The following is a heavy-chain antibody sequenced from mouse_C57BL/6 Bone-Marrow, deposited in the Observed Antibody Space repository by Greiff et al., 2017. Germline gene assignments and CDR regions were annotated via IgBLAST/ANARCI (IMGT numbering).Heavy chain of an antibody. CDR3: ARDDYDFDY. Sequence: VQLVESGPGLVKPSQSLSLTCSVTGYSITSGYYWNWIRQFPGNKLEWMGYISYDGSNNYNPSLKNRISITRDTSKNQFFLKLNSVTTEDTATYYCARDDYDFDYWGQGTTLTVSS. D-gene: IGHD2-4*01. J-gene: IGHJ2*01. CDR2: ISYDGSN. V-gene: IGHV3-6*01. CDR1: GYSITSGYY.